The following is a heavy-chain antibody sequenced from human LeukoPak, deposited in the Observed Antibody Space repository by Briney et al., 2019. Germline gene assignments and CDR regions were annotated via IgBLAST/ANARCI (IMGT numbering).Heavy chain of an antibody. CDR3: ARGGGGYGSGSYWLDC. Sequence: PSETLSLTCAVSGGSVSSSNWWSWVRQPPGKGLEWIGEINHSGSTNSNPSLRSRVTISVDKSKNQFSLNLSSVTAADTAVYFCARGGGGYGSGSYWLDCWGQGTLVTVSS. CDR2: INHSGST. J-gene: IGHJ4*02. D-gene: IGHD3-10*01. CDR1: GGSVSSSNW. V-gene: IGHV4-4*02.